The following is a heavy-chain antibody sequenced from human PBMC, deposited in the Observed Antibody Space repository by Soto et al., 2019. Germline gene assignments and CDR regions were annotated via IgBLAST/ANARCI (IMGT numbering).Heavy chain of an antibody. J-gene: IGHJ6*02. CDR2: IYYSGST. CDR1: GGSISSSSYY. CDR3: ARHSPYHDFWSGYYSPYYYYGMDV. Sequence: KTSETLSLTCTVSGGSISSSSYYWGWIRQPPGKGLEWIGSIYYSGSTYYNPSLKSRVTISVDTSKNQFSLKLSSVTAADTAVYYCARHSPYHDFWSGYYSPYYYYGMDVWGQGTTVTVSS. D-gene: IGHD3-3*01. V-gene: IGHV4-39*01.